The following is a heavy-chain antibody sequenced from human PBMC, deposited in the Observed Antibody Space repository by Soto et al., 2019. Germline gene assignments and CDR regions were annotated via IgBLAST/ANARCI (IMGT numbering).Heavy chain of an antibody. CDR3: AASIFYYGRGV. Sequence: GESLKISCKGSGYTFTNYWIGWVRQMPGKGLEWMGIIYPGDSDTKYNPSFQGQVTISADKSITTTYLQWSSLKASDTAIYYCAASIFYYGRGVGGKGTRVTSSS. CDR2: IYPGDSDT. V-gene: IGHV5-51*01. CDR1: GYTFTNYW. J-gene: IGHJ6*04.